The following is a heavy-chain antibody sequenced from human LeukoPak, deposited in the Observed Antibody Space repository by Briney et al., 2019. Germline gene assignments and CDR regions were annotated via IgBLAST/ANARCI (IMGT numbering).Heavy chain of an antibody. CDR2: FHYSGSN. J-gene: IGHJ3*02. Sequence: SETLSLTCTVSGGSISSTYYYWGWIRQPPGKGLEWIGNFHYSGSNSYNPSLKSRVTISVDRSKNQFSLKLSSVTAADTAVYYCASQPNYYDSSGYARMGAFDIWGQGTMVTVSS. CDR1: GGSISSTYYY. D-gene: IGHD3-22*01. V-gene: IGHV4-39*07. CDR3: ASQPNYYDSSGYARMGAFDI.